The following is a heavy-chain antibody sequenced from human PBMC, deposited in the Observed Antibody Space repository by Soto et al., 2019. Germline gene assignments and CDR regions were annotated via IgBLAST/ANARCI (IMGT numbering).Heavy chain of an antibody. CDR1: SDSITSGHYY. Sequence: QVQLQESGPGLVKPSQTLSLTCTVSSDSITSGHYYWSWVRQHPGRGLEWIGYIYYRGNSYYNPSLKRRISISLDRSKNQFSLELNSVTAADTAVYYCARSGGSNSWYGVFDFWGQGTLVTVSS. J-gene: IGHJ4*02. D-gene: IGHD2-15*01. CDR2: IYYRGNS. V-gene: IGHV4-31*03. CDR3: ARSGGSNSWYGVFDF.